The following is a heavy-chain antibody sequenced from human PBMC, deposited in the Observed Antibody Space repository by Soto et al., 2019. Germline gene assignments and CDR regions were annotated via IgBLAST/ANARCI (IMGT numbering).Heavy chain of an antibody. CDR3: ARGGGGRKLIAAAGTLDY. V-gene: IGHV3-13*01. CDR1: GFTFSSYD. J-gene: IGHJ4*02. D-gene: IGHD6-13*01. CDR2: IGTAGDT. Sequence: PGGSLRLSCAASGFTFSSYDMHWVRQATGKGLEWVSAIGTAGDTYYPGSVKGRFTISRENAKNSLYLQMNSLRAGDTAVYYCARGGGGRKLIAAAGTLDYWGQGTLVTVSS.